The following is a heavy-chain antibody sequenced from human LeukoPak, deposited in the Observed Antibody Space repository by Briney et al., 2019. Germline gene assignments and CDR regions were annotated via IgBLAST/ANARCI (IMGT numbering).Heavy chain of an antibody. D-gene: IGHD3-10*01. CDR3: AKGDFRGSGSYLVY. J-gene: IGHJ4*02. CDR1: GFTFSSYW. Sequence: GGSLRLSCAASGFTFSSYWMSWVRQAPGKGLEWVSGISSSGGTTNYADSVKGHFTISRDNSNNTLYLQMNSLRAEDTAVYYCAKGDFRGSGSYLVYWGQGTLVTVSS. CDR2: ISSSGGTT. V-gene: IGHV3-23*01.